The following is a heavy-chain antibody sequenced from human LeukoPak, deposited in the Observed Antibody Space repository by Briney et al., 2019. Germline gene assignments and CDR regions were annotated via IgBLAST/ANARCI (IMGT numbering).Heavy chain of an antibody. CDR3: ARQALYYDSSGRHDY. Sequence: GESLKISCKGSGYSFTSYWIGWVRPMPGKGLEWMGIIYPGDSDTRYSPSFQGQVTISADKSISTAYLQWSSLKASDTAMYYCARQALYYDSSGRHDYWGQGTLVTVSS. V-gene: IGHV5-51*01. D-gene: IGHD3-22*01. CDR1: GYSFTSYW. CDR2: IYPGDSDT. J-gene: IGHJ4*02.